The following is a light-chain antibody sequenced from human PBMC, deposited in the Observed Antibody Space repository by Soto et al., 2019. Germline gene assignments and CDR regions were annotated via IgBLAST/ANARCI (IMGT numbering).Light chain of an antibody. Sequence: DIQMTQSPSSVSASVGDRVTITCRASQDIRSWLAWYQQKPGKAPKLLIYAASNLQSGVPLRFSGSGSGTDFTLTINSLQPEDCVTYYCQQSNSFPPDFGQGTKLEIK. J-gene: IGKJ2*01. V-gene: IGKV1D-12*01. CDR2: AAS. CDR1: QDIRSW. CDR3: QQSNSFPPD.